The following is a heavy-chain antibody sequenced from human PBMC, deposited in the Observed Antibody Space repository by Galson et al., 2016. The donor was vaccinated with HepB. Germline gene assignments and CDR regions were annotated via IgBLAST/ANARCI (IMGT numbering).Heavy chain of an antibody. CDR1: GFSLNTGLG. D-gene: IGHD3-16*01. CDR3: AHTAPLGLEFSRDHFDY. J-gene: IGHJ4*02. Sequence: PALVKPTQTLTLTCTLSGFSLNTGLGVAWLRQPPGKAPEWLALIYWNDDKRYSPSLKSRLTITKDTSKSQVVLTMTNMDPVDTGTYYCAHTAPLGLEFSRDHFDYWGQGTLVTVSS. CDR2: IYWNDDK. V-gene: IGHV2-5*01.